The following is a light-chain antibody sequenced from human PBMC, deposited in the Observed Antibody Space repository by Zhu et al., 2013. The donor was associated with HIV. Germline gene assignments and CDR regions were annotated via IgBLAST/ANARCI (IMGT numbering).Light chain of an antibody. Sequence: QSALTQPASVSGSPGQSITISCTGTSSDVGGYNYVSWYQQHPGKAPKLMIYAVSNRPSGVSNRFSGSKSGNTASLTISGLQAEDEADYYCSSYTTTNTPLVFGGGTKLTVL. CDR3: SSYTTTNTPLV. CDR2: AVS. J-gene: IGLJ2*01. CDR1: SSDVGGYNY. V-gene: IGLV2-14*01.